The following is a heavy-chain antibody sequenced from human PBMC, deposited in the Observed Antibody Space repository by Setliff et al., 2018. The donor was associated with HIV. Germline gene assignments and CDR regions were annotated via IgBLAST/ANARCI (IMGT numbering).Heavy chain of an antibody. J-gene: IGHJ6*03. CDR3: ARASREREGKGYYYYMDV. CDR2: VNPISGVT. CDR1: GYRFTGDY. D-gene: IGHD1-26*01. V-gene: IGHV1-2*02. Sequence: ASVKVSCKTSGYRFTGDYIHWVRQAPGQGLEWMGWVNPISGVTNDAQKFQGRVTMTRDTSISTAYMELSRLRSDDTAVYYCARASREREGKGYYYYMDVWGKGTTVTVSS.